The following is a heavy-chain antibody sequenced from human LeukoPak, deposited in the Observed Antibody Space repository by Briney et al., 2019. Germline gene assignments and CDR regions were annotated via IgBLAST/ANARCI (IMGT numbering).Heavy chain of an antibody. CDR1: GFTFSDYY. V-gene: IGHV3-11*01. Sequence: PGGSLRLSCAASGFTFSDYYMSWIRQAPGKGLEWDSYISSSGSTIYYADSVKGRFTISRDNSKNTLYLQMNSLRAEDTAVYYCAKDPVYSNLLLNNWFDPWGQGTLVTVSS. D-gene: IGHD4-11*01. CDR3: AKDPVYSNLLLNNWFDP. CDR2: ISSSGSTI. J-gene: IGHJ5*02.